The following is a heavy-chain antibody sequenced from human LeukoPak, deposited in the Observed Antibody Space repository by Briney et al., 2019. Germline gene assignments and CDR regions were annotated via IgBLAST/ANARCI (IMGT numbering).Heavy chain of an antibody. CDR3: ARVGGWELLYSAFDI. CDR2: ISWDGGST. Sequence: GGSLRLSCAASGFTFDDYTMHWVRQAPGKGLEWVSLISWDGGSTYYADSVKGRFTISRDNSKNSLYLQMNSLRAEDTAVYYCARVGGWELLYSAFDIWGQGTMVTVSS. J-gene: IGHJ3*02. CDR1: GFTFDDYT. V-gene: IGHV3-43*01. D-gene: IGHD1-26*01.